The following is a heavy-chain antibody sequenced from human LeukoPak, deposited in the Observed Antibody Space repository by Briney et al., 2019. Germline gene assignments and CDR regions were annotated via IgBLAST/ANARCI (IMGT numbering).Heavy chain of an antibody. D-gene: IGHD2-8*01. CDR3: ARVGYCSRGVCYNYDY. CDR1: GYSFTGNY. J-gene: IGHJ4*02. Sequence: ASVEVSCKASGYSFTGNYIHWVRQAPGQGFEWMGWVNPNTGGTNYAQKFKGRVLMTRDTSISTAYLELSSLKSDDTAVYYCARVGYCSRGVCYNYDYWGQGAQVTVSS. CDR2: VNPNTGGT. V-gene: IGHV1-2*02.